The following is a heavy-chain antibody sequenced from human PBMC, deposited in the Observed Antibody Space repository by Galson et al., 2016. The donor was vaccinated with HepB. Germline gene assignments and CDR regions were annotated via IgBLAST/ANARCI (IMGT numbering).Heavy chain of an antibody. D-gene: IGHD2-21*01. V-gene: IGHV3-23*01. Sequence: SLRLSCAASGFRFSGYAMTWVRQAPGKGLEWVSGISGSGEHTYYADNVKGRFTISRDNSKTTLYVQMTSLRVEDTAVYYCAKGSIWVSAALYGMGVWGQGTTVTVSS. CDR1: GFRFSGYA. CDR3: AKGSIWVSAALYGMGV. J-gene: IGHJ6*02. CDR2: ISGSGEHT.